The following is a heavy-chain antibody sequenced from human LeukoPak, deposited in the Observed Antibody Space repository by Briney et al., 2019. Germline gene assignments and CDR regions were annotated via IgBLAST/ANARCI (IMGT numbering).Heavy chain of an antibody. CDR1: GGSFSGYY. Sequence: SETLSLTCAVYGGSFSGYYWSWIRQPPGKGLEWIGSIYYSGSTYYNPSLKSRVTISVDASKNQFSLKLSSVTAADTAVYYCARVPHIDYWGQGTLVTVSS. J-gene: IGHJ4*02. CDR2: IYYSGST. V-gene: IGHV4-34*01. CDR3: ARVPHIDY.